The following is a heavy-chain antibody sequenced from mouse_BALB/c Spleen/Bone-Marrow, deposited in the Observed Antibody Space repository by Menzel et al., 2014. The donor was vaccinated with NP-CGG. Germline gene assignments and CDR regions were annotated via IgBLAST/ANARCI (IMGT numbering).Heavy chain of an antibody. CDR3: AKEARSRYYVLDN. CDR1: GYAFSSYN. Sequence: LQQSGPELVKPGAPVKVSCKASGYAFSSYNMYWVRQSHGKGLEWIGYIDPYNGDTSYNQKFKGKATLTVDKSSSTAYMHLNSLTSEDSAVYYCAKEARSRYYVLDNWGQGTSVTVSS. CDR2: IDPYNGDT. J-gene: IGHJ4*01. V-gene: IGHV1S135*01.